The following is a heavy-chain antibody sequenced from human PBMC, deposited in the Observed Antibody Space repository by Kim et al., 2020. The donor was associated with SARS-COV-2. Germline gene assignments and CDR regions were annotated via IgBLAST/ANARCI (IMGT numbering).Heavy chain of an antibody. CDR1: GFTFSDNY. Sequence: GGSLRLSCVASGFTFSDNYMDWVRQAPGKGLEWVALIRNKPNSYTTEYSPSVKGRITASSHYYTNSLYMQMDRPKPADTAIYSCVIGHRVLVSWGHATLV. D-gene: IGHD3-16*01. CDR3: VIGHRVLVS. V-gene: IGHV3-72*01. J-gene: IGHJ4*03. CDR2: IRNKPNSYTT.